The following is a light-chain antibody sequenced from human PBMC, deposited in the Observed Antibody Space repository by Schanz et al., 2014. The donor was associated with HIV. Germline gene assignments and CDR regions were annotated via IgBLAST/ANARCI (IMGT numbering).Light chain of an antibody. J-gene: IGKJ2*03. CDR2: WAS. CDR3: QQYNNWPYS. CDR1: QSVLYSSHNRNY. V-gene: IGKV4-1*01. Sequence: DIVMTQSPDSLAVSLGERATINCKSSQSVLYSSHNRNYLAWYQQKPGQPPKLLISWASTRESGVPDRFSGSGSGTDFTLTISSLQAEDGAVYYCQQYNNWPYSFGPGTKLDIK.